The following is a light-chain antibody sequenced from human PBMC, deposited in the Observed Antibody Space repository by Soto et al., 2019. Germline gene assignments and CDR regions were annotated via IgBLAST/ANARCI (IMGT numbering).Light chain of an antibody. CDR1: QSVRSY. Sequence: EIVMTQSPATLSVSPGERATLSCRASQSVRSYLAWYQQKPGQAPRLLIYGASTRATGVPARFSGSGSWTEFTLTISRLQSQDFAVYYCRQYNNYPPITFGQGTRLEIK. CDR3: RQYNNYPPIT. CDR2: GAS. V-gene: IGKV3-15*01. J-gene: IGKJ5*01.